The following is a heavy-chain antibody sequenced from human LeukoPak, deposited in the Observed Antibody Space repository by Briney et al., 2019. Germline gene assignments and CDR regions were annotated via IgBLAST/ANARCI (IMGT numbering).Heavy chain of an antibody. CDR1: GFTFSSYG. CDR3: AKDPTHYRVWDYYETIGLSY. D-gene: IGHD3-22*01. J-gene: IGHJ4*02. CDR2: IRYDGRNE. V-gene: IGHV3-30*02. Sequence: SGGSLRLSCAASGFTFSSYGMHWVRQAPGKGLEWVAFIRYDGRNEFYADSVEGRFTISRDNSKNTLYLQIDSLRPEDTAVYYCAKDPTHYRVWDYYETIGLSYWGQGTLVTVSS.